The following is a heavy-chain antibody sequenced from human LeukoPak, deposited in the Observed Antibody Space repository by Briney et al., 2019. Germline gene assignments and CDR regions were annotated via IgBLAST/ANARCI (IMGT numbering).Heavy chain of an antibody. Sequence: GGSLRLSCVAPGLTLSNYWMSWVRQAPGKGLEWVASINTDGSEKYYVDSVKGRFTISRDNAKRSLYLQMDSLRAEDTAVYYCARDVSAYYWGQGTLVTVSS. J-gene: IGHJ4*02. CDR1: GLTLSNYW. V-gene: IGHV3-7*01. D-gene: IGHD3-3*01. CDR2: INTDGSEK. CDR3: ARDVSAYY.